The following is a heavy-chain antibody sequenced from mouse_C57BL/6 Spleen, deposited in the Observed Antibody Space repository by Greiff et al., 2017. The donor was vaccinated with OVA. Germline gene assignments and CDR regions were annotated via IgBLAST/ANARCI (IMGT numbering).Heavy chain of an antibody. Sequence: EVMLVESGEGLVKPGGSLKLSCAASGFTFSSYAMSWVRQTPEQRLEWVAYISSGGDYIYYADTVKGRFTITRDNARNTLYLQMSSLKSEDTAMYYCTREGGSSFYAMDYWGQGTSVTVSS. D-gene: IGHD1-1*01. CDR1: GFTFSSYA. V-gene: IGHV5-9-1*02. CDR2: ISSGGDYI. J-gene: IGHJ4*01. CDR3: TREGGSSFYAMDY.